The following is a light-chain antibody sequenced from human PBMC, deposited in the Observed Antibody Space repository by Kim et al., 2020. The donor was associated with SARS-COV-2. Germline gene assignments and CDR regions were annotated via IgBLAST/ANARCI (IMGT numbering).Light chain of an antibody. J-gene: IGKJ4*01. CDR3: QQYNNWPPVT. CDR1: QSFSSN. CDR2: GAS. Sequence: SPGERATLSCRASQSFSSNLAWYQQKPGQAPRLLIYGASTRATGIPARFSGSGSGTEFTLTISSLQSEDFAVYYCQQYNNWPPVTFGGGTKVDIK. V-gene: IGKV3-15*01.